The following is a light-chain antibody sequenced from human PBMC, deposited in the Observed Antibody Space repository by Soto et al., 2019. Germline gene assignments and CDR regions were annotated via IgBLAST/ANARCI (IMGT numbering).Light chain of an antibody. CDR1: SSNIGSSS. Sequence: QSVLTQPPSASGTPGQRVTISCSGSSSNIGSSSVNWYQQHPGKAPKLMIYEVSNRPSGVSNRFSGSKSGNTASLTISGLQAEDEADYYCSSYTSSSTRVFGGGTKLTVL. J-gene: IGLJ3*02. CDR2: EVS. CDR3: SSYTSSSTRV. V-gene: IGLV2-14*01.